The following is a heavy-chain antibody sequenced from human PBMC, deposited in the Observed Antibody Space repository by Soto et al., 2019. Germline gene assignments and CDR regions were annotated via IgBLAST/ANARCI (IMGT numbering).Heavy chain of an antibody. V-gene: IGHV4-34*01. CDR3: ARGRIQPKRVVVAASRCWFDP. CDR1: GGSFSGYY. CDR2: ITHMGTA. Sequence: SETLSLTCAVDGGSFSGYYWSWIRQPPGKGLEWIEEITHMGTANYIPSLKCRVTISVDTSKDQMSLNLSSLTAAATSVYYCARGRIQPKRVVVAASRCWFDPWGQGTLVTVSS. J-gene: IGHJ5*02. D-gene: IGHD2-15*01.